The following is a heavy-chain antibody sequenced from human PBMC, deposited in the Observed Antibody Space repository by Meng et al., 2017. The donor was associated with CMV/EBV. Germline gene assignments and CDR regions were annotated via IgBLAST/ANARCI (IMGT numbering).Heavy chain of an antibody. V-gene: IGHV4-34*01. D-gene: IGHD4-11*01. CDR2: INHSGST. CDR1: GGSFSGYY. J-gene: IGHJ4*02. Sequence: GSLRLSCAVYGGSFSGYYWSWIRQPPGKGLEWIGEINHSGSTNYNPSLKSRVTISVDTSKNQFSLKLSSVTAADTAVYYCARAPDPKPTTVTTSEYYFDYWGQGTLVTVFS. CDR3: ARAPDPKPTTVTTSEYYFDY.